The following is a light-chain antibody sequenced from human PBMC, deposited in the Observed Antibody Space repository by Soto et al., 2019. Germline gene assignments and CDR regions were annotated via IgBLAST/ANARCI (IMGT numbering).Light chain of an antibody. V-gene: IGKV1-5*03. CDR2: TAS. CDR3: QQHKSYSST. Sequence: DIQMTQSPSTLSASVGSRVTSTGRASESISVWLDWYQQKAGKAPNLLIYTASRLESGVPSRLSGSGSETEFTLNISGLQPGDVATYYCQQHKSYSSTLGQGTKVDIK. J-gene: IGKJ1*01. CDR1: ESISVW.